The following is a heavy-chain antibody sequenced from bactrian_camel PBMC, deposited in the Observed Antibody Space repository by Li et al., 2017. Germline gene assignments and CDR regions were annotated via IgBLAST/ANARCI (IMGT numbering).Heavy chain of an antibody. D-gene: IGHD2*01. CDR1: GYTVSTYC. CDR3: AADSPFYSVYTQYKY. J-gene: IGHJ4*01. CDR2: IRRDDLT. Sequence: VQLVESGGGSVQAGGSLRLSCAASVAASGYTVSTYCMAWFRLAPGKEREGVAAIRRDDLTAYTDSVKGRFTISKDNAKKTLYLQMNSLKAEDTAMYYCAADSPFYSVYTQYKYRGQGTQVTVS. V-gene: IGHV3S55*01.